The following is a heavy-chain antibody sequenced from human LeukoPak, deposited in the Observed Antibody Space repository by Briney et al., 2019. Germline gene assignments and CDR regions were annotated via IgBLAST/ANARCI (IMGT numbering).Heavy chain of an antibody. CDR2: IYTSGST. Sequence: SETLSLTCTVSGGSISSYYWSWIRQPAGKGLEWIGRIYTSGSTNYNPSLKSRVTMSVDTSKNQFSLKLSSVTAADTAVYYCARGDDSSGPYNWFDPWGQGTLVTVSS. D-gene: IGHD3-22*01. CDR3: ARGDDSSGPYNWFDP. CDR1: GGSISSYY. V-gene: IGHV4-4*07. J-gene: IGHJ5*02.